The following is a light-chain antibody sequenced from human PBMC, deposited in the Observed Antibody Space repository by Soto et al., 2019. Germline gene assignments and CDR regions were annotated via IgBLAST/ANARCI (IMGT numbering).Light chain of an antibody. CDR3: YSYAGSSTYV. J-gene: IGLJ1*01. CDR2: EVS. CDR1: SSDVGTYNL. V-gene: IGLV2-23*02. Sequence: QSALTQPASVSGSPGQSITISCTGTSSDVGTYNLVSWYQQHPGKAPKLMIYEVSKRPSGVSNRFSGSKSGNTASLTISGLQAEDVADYYCYSYAGSSTYVFGTGAKLTVL.